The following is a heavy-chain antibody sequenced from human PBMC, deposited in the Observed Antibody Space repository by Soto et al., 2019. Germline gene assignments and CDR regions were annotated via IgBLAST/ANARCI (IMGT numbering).Heavy chain of an antibody. CDR2: IYYSGST. D-gene: IGHD6-13*01. J-gene: IGHJ4*02. CDR3: ARGPSISLAATDTTHFDY. Sequence: QVQLQESGQGLVKPSETLSLTCTVSGGSVSSGCYYWNWIRQPPGKGLEWIGYIYYSGSTNYNPSLKSRVTISVDTSKNQFSLKLTSVTAADTAVYYCARGPSISLAATDTTHFDYWGQGTLVTVSS. CDR1: GGSVSSGCYY. V-gene: IGHV4-61*01.